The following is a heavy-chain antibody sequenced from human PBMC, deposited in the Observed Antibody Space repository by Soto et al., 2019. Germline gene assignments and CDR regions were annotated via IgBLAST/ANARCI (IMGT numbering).Heavy chain of an antibody. CDR3: ARNTLGYSSSWAPFDP. CDR2: ISAYNGNT. CDR1: GYTFTSYG. D-gene: IGHD6-13*01. J-gene: IGHJ5*02. V-gene: IGHV1-18*01. Sequence: ASVKVSCKASGYTFTSYGISWVRQAPGQGLEWMGWISAYNGNTNYAQKLQGRVTMTTDTSTSTAYMELRSLRSDDTAVYYCARNTLGYSSSWAPFDPWGQGTLVTVSS.